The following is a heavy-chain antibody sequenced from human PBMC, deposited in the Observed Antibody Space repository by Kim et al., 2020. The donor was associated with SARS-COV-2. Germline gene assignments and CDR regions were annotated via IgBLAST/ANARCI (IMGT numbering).Heavy chain of an antibody. CDR2: ISYDGSNK. D-gene: IGHD6-13*01. Sequence: GGSLRLSCAASGFTFSSYAMHWVRQAPGKGLEWVAVISYDGSNKYYADSVKGRFTISRDNSKNTLYLQMNSLRAEDTAVYYCARGSSSWGDAFDIWGQGTMVTVSS. CDR1: GFTFSSYA. J-gene: IGHJ3*02. V-gene: IGHV3-30-3*01. CDR3: ARGSSSWGDAFDI.